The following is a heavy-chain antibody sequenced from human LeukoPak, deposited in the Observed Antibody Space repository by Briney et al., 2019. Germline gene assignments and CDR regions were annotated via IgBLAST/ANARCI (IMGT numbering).Heavy chain of an antibody. CDR1: GYTFTSYG. J-gene: IGHJ1*01. CDR3: ASSDGKYFQH. CDR2: ISAYNGNT. V-gene: IGHV1-18*01. Sequence: ASVKVSCKASGYTFTSYGISWVRQAPGQGLEWMGWISAYNGNTNYAQKLQGRVTITTDESTSTTYMELRSLRSDDTAVYYCASSDGKYFQHWGQGTLVTVSS. D-gene: IGHD1-1*01.